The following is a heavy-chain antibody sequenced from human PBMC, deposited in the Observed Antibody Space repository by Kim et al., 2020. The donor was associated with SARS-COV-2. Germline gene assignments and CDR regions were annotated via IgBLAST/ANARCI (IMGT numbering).Heavy chain of an antibody. Sequence: ASVKVSCKASGYTFTSYAMHWVRQAPGQRLEWMGWINAGNGNTKYSQKFQGRVTITRDTSASTAYMELSSLRSEDTAVYYCARDSSSWHFYYGMDVWGQGTTVTVSS. V-gene: IGHV1-3*01. CDR2: INAGNGNT. J-gene: IGHJ6*02. CDR3: ARDSSSWHFYYGMDV. D-gene: IGHD6-13*01. CDR1: GYTFTSYA.